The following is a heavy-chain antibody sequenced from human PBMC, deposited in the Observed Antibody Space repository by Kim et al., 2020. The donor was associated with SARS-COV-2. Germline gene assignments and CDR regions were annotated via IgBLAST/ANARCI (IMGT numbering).Heavy chain of an antibody. CDR3: ARPFYYGGKGDY. D-gene: IGHD4-17*01. J-gene: IGHJ4*02. V-gene: IGHV1-69*13. CDR2: IIPIFGTA. CDR1: GGTFSSYA. Sequence: SVKVSCKASGGTFSSYAISWVRQAPGQGLEWMGGIIPIFGTANYAQKFQGRVTITADESTSTAYMELSSLRSEDTAVYYCARPFYYGGKGDYWGQGTLVTVSS.